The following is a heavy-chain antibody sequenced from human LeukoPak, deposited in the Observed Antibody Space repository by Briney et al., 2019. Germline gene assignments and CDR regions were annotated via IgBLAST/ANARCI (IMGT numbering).Heavy chain of an antibody. J-gene: IGHJ4*02. CDR3: ASYAFAGLRYY. CDR2: IYHSGST. V-gene: IGHV4-38-2*02. D-gene: IGHD4-17*01. Sequence: PSETLSLTCTVSGYSISSGYYWGWIRQPPGKGLEWIGSIYHSGSTYYNPSLKSRVTISVDTSKNQFSLKLSSVTAADTAVYYCASYAFAGLRYYGGQGTLVTVSS. CDR1: GYSISSGYY.